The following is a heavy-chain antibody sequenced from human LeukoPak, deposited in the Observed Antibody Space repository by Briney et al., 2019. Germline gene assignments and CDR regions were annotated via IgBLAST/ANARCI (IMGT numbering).Heavy chain of an antibody. V-gene: IGHV1-69*13. CDR2: IIPIFGTA. Sequence: SVKVSCKASGGTLSSFTISWVRQAPGQGLEWMGGIIPIFGTANYAQKFQGRVTITADESTSAAYMELSSLRSEDTAVYYCASRGYGSGSYYGSDYWGQGTLVTVSS. J-gene: IGHJ4*02. CDR1: GGTLSSFT. D-gene: IGHD3-10*01. CDR3: ASRGYGSGSYYGSDY.